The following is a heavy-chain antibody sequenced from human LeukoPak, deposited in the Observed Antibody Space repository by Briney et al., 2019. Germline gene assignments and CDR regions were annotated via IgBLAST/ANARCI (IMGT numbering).Heavy chain of an antibody. Sequence: GGSLRLSCAASGFTFSNAWMSWVRQAPGRGLEWVSYISSTTSTIYYADSVKGRFTISRDNAKNSLYLQMNSLRDEDTAVYYCSRYISGWYYFDYWGQGTLVTVSS. V-gene: IGHV3-48*02. D-gene: IGHD6-19*01. CDR1: GFTFSNAW. CDR3: SRYISGWYYFDY. CDR2: ISSTTSTI. J-gene: IGHJ4*02.